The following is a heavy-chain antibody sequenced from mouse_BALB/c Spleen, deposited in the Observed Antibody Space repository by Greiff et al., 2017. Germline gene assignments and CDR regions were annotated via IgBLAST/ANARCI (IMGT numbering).Heavy chain of an antibody. V-gene: IGHV5-9*03. D-gene: IGHD1-1*01. Sequence: EVQGVESGGGLVKPGGSLKLSCAASGFTFSSYTMSWVRQTPEKRLEWVATISSGGGNTYYPDSVKGRFTISRDNAKNNLYLQMSSLRSEDTALYYCARSRGSSPFAYWGQGTLVTVSA. J-gene: IGHJ3*01. CDR3: ARSRGSSPFAY. CDR1: GFTFSSYT. CDR2: ISSGGGNT.